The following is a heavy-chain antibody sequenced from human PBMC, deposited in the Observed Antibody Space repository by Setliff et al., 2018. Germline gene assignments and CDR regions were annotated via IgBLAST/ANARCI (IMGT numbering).Heavy chain of an antibody. J-gene: IGHJ3*02. Sequence: SGPTLVNPTETLTLTCTVSGFSLSNARMGVSWIRQPPGKALEWLAHIFSNDEKSYSTSLKGRLTISKDTSKSQVVLTMTNMDPVDTATYYCARISSLGWLQLSWAFDIWGQGTMVTVSS. V-gene: IGHV2-26*01. CDR3: ARISSLGWLQLSWAFDI. CDR1: GFSLSNARMG. CDR2: IFSNDEK. D-gene: IGHD1-1*01.